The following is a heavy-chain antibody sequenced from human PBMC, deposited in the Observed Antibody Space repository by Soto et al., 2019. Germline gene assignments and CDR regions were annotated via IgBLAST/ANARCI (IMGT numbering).Heavy chain of an antibody. D-gene: IGHD6-13*01. V-gene: IGHV4-39*01. CDR1: GGSISSSSYY. CDR3: ARLSVAAAGMGFYYYYGMDV. CDR2: IYYSGST. Sequence: PSWRMALTSTVSGGSISSSSYYWGWIRQPPGKGLEWIGSIYYSGSTYYNPSLKSRVTISVDTSKNQFSLKLSSVTAADTAVYYCARLSVAAAGMGFYYYYGMDVWGQGTTVTVSS. J-gene: IGHJ6*02.